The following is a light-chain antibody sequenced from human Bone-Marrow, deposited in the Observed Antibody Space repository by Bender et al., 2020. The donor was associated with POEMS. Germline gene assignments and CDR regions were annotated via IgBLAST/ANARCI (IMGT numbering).Light chain of an antibody. CDR3: AASDAGLSGGV. CDR2: EVT. Sequence: QSALTQPASVSGSPGQLITITCTGTRNDIGGYDLVSWYRQDPGKAPKLMISEVTKRPSGVSIRFSGSKCGNTASLIISGLQSEDEAEYYCAASDAGLSGGVFGGGTKLTVL. CDR1: RNDIGGYDL. J-gene: IGLJ3*02. V-gene: IGLV2-14*02.